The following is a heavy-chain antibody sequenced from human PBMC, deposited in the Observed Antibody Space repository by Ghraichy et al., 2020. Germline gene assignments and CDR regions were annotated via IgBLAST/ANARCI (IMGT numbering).Heavy chain of an antibody. J-gene: IGHJ6*02. Sequence: GGSLRLSCVASGFTFNTYGMGWVRQAPGKGLEWVSAISINGGNTYYANSVKGRFTISRDNSKSTLFLQMNSLSVEDTAVYYCAKYPVSYYGLDVWGQGTTVTVSS. V-gene: IGHV3-23*01. CDR3: AKYPVSYYGLDV. CDR1: GFTFNTYG. CDR2: ISINGGNT.